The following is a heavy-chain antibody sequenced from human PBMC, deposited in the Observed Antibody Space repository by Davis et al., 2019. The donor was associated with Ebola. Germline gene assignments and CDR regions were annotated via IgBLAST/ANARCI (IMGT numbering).Heavy chain of an antibody. CDR2: ISGTGGTS. Sequence: SRAAPGFTSSGYWMSWVRQAPGKGLERVPTISGTGGTSYYADSVKGRITMSRDNSKNILYLQMSSLRGEDTAVYYCAKEASTVAEYFQNWGQGTLVTVSS. CDR3: AKEASTVAEYFQN. V-gene: IGHV3-23*01. CDR1: GFTSSGYW. J-gene: IGHJ1*01. D-gene: IGHD4-17*01.